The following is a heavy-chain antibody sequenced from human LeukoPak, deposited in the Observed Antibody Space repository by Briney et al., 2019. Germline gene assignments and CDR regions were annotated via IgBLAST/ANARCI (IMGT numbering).Heavy chain of an antibody. J-gene: IGHJ4*02. CDR2: IYSGGST. D-gene: IGHD3-22*01. V-gene: IGHV3-66*01. CDR3: ARAGIYYYDSSGYYYV. Sequence: GGSLRLSCAASGFTVSSNYMSWVRQAPGKGLEWVSVIYSGGSTYYADSVKGRFTISRDNYKNTLYLQMNSLRAEDTAAYYCARAGIYYYDSSGYYYVWGQGTLVTVSS. CDR1: GFTVSSNY.